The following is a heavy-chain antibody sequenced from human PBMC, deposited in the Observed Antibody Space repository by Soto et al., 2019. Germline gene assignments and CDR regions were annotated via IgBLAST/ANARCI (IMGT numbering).Heavy chain of an antibody. J-gene: IGHJ4*02. Sequence: QVQLQQWGAGLLKPSETLSLTCAVYGGSFSGYYWSWIRQPPGKGLEWIGEINHSGSTNYNPSLKSRVTISVDTSKNQFSLKLSSVTAADTAVYYCARSYGSSWYMTFDYWGQGTLVTVSS. CDR3: ARSYGSSWYMTFDY. CDR1: GGSFSGYY. CDR2: INHSGST. D-gene: IGHD6-13*01. V-gene: IGHV4-34*01.